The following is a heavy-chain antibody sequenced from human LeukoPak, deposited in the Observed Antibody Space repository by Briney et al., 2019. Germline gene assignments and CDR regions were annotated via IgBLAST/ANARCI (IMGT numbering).Heavy chain of an antibody. CDR1: GGSINTRSYN. D-gene: IGHD1-26*01. V-gene: IGHV4-39*02. CDR2: IYYGGLT. CDR3: ARLPILGVVDY. Sequence: GSLRLSCSVSGGSINTRSYNWGWFRQPPGKGLEWIGSIYYGGLTYYNPSLKSRVTLSADTSRNHFFLKVNSVTAADTSVYYCARLPILGVVDYWGQGILVTVSS. J-gene: IGHJ4*02.